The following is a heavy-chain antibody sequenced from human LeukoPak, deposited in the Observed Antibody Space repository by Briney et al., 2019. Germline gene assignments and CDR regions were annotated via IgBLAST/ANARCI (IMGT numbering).Heavy chain of an antibody. J-gene: IGHJ1*01. D-gene: IGHD3-3*01. CDR2: IYTSGST. V-gene: IGHV4-61*02. Sequence: SETLSLTCTVSGGSISSGSDYWSWIRQPAGKGLEWIGRIYTSGSTNYNPSLKSRVTISVDTSKNQFPLKLSSVTAADTAVYHCARGLGVTIFGVVIGNFQHWGQGTLVTVSS. CDR3: ARGLGVTIFGVVIGNFQH. CDR1: GGSISSGSDY.